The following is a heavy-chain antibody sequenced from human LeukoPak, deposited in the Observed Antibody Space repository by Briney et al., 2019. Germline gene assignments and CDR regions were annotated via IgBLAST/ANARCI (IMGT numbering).Heavy chain of an antibody. J-gene: IGHJ4*02. D-gene: IGHD2-8*01. CDR2: ISPTGSTT. CDR1: GFSFSGHW. CDR3: TRGVTIVPDY. V-gene: IGHV3-74*01. Sequence: GGSLRLSCIASGFSFSGHWMHWARQLPGKGLVWVSRISPTGSTTSYADSVKGRFTISRDNAKSSLYLQMNSLRVEDTAVYYCTRGVTIVPDYWGQGTLVTVSS.